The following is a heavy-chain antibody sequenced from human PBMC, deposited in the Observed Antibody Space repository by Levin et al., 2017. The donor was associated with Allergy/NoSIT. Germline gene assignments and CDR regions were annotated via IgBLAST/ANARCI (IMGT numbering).Heavy chain of an antibody. V-gene: IGHV6-1*01. J-gene: IGHJ4*02. D-gene: IGHD6-19*01. CDR3: ARAPIGVAGTWYFDN. CDR2: TYYRSKWYN. Sequence: SQTLSLPCAISWDSVSNTNAAWNWIRQSPSRGLEWLGRTYYRSKWYNDYAAFMKSRMSVNSDTSKNQFSLQLNSVTPEDTAVYYCARAPIGVAGTWYFDNWGQGTLVTVSS. CDR1: WDSVSNTNAA.